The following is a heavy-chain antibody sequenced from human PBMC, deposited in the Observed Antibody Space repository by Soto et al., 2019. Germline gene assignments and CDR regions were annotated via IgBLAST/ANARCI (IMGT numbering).Heavy chain of an antibody. CDR2: VSGYNYNT. J-gene: IGHJ6*02. CDR1: GYSFRSYG. CDR3: ARQKGINNYYGMDV. D-gene: IGHD3-10*01. Sequence: GASVKVSCKASGYSFRSYGINWVRQAPGQGLEWIGWVSGYNYNTKYAQKLQGRITVTTDTSTNTAYMELRSLRSDDTAVYYCARQKGINNYYGMDVWGQGTTVTVSS. V-gene: IGHV1-18*01.